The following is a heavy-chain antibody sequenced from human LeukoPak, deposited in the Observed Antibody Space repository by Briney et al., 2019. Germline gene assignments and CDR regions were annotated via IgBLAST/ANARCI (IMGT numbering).Heavy chain of an antibody. Sequence: PSETLSLTCGVSGGSVINTNWWTWVRQPPGKGLEWIGKVHLDGRTNYNPSLESRLTMSVDVSENQVSLKLTSVTAADTAVYYCAREGGFYRPLDYSGQGTLVTVSS. CDR3: AREGGFYRPLDY. CDR2: VHLDGRT. J-gene: IGHJ4*02. CDR1: GGSVINTNW. D-gene: IGHD3-3*01. V-gene: IGHV4-4*02.